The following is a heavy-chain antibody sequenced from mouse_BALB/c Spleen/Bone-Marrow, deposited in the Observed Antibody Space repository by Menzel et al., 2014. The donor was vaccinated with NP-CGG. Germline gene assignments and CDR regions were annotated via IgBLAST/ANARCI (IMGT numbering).Heavy chain of an antibody. Sequence: VQLKESGPGLVKPSQSLSLTCTVTGYSITSDYACHWIRQFPGNKLEWMGYISYSDITSYNPSLKSRIPITRDTSKNQFFLQLNSVTTEDTATYYCARSRGLRRDWYFDVWGAGTTVTVSS. CDR2: ISYSDIT. CDR1: GYSITSDYA. D-gene: IGHD2-4*01. CDR3: ARSRGLRRDWYFDV. V-gene: IGHV3-2*02. J-gene: IGHJ1*01.